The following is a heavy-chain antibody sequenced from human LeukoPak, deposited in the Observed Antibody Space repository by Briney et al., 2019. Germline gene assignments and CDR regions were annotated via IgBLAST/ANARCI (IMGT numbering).Heavy chain of an antibody. CDR3: ARPVGAYFDY. D-gene: IGHD1-26*01. CDR2: INVGNGNT. CDR1: GYSFTSYA. J-gene: IGHJ4*02. V-gene: IGHV1-3*01. Sequence: ASVKVSCKASGYSFTSYAFHWVRQAPGQRLEWMGWINVGNGNTKYSQKFQGRVTITRDTSASTAHMELNSLRSEDTAVYYCARPVGAYFDYWGQGTLVTVSS.